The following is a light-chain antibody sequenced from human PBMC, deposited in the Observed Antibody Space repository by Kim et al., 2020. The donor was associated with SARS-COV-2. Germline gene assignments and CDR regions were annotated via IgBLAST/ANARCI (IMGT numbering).Light chain of an antibody. CDR2: DVS. Sequence: QSITISCTGTSSDVGGYNYVSWYQQHPGKAPNLMIYDVSNRPSGVSNRFSGSKSGNTASLTISGLQAEDEADYYCSSYTRSSTLEVFGGGTQLTVL. J-gene: IGLJ2*01. V-gene: IGLV2-14*03. CDR1: SSDVGGYNY. CDR3: SSYTRSSTLEV.